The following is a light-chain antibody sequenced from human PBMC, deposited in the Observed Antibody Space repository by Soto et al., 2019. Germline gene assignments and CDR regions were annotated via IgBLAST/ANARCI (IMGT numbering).Light chain of an antibody. Sequence: QSVLTQPASVSGSPGQAITVSCTGSSGDVGTYNLVSWYQQHPGKAPKLIIYGGNKRPSGVSDRFSGSQSGDTASLTISGLQTEDEADYYCCSYANYNTFVVFGGGTQLTVL. V-gene: IGLV2-23*03. CDR1: SGDVGTYNL. J-gene: IGLJ3*02. CDR3: CSYANYNTFVV. CDR2: GGN.